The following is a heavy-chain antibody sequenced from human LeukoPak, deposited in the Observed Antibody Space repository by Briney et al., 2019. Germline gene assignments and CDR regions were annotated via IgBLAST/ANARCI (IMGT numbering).Heavy chain of an antibody. D-gene: IGHD4-17*01. V-gene: IGHV3-23*01. Sequence: GGSLRLSCAASGFTFSTYSMNWVRQAPGKGLEWVSAISGSGGSTYYADSVKGRFTISRDNSKNTLYLQMNSLRAEDTAVYYCARVYGDYVGYWGQGTLVTVSS. J-gene: IGHJ4*02. CDR1: GFTFSTYS. CDR2: ISGSGGST. CDR3: ARVYGDYVGY.